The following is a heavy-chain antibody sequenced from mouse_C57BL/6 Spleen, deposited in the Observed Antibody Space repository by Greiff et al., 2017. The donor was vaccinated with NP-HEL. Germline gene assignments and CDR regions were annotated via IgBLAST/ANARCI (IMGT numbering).Heavy chain of an antibody. CDR2: ISSGGSYT. D-gene: IGHD2-4*01. CDR1: GFTFSSYG. CDR3: ARPYDYDDDWFAY. V-gene: IGHV5-6*01. J-gene: IGHJ3*01. Sequence: EVQGVESGGDLVKPGGSLKLSCAASGFTFSSYGMSWVRQTPDKRLEWVATISSGGSYTYYPDSGKGRFTISRDNAKNTLYLQMSSLKSEDTAMYYCARPYDYDDDWFAYWGQGTLVTVSA.